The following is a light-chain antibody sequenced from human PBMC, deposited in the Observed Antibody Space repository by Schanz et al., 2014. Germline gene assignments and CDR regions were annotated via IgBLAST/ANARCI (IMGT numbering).Light chain of an antibody. CDR1: SSNIGSNY. Sequence: QSVLTQPPSASGTPGQRVTISCSGSSSNIGSNYVYWYQQLPGTAPKLLIYGNSNRPSGVPDRFSGSKSGTSASLAISGLRSEDEADYYCAAWDDSLSGRVFGGGTKLTVL. CDR2: GNS. CDR3: AAWDDSLSGRV. V-gene: IGLV1-47*02. J-gene: IGLJ3*02.